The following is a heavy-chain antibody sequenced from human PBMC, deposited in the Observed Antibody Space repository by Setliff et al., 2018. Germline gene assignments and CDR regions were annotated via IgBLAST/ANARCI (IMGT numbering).Heavy chain of an antibody. Sequence: GASVKVSCKASGYTFTSYYMHWVRQAPGQGLEWMGIINPSGGSTSYAQKFQGRVTMTRDTSTSTVYMELSSLRSEDTAVYYCARGRNYNFWSGYYNYYYYGMDVWGQGTTVTSP. V-gene: IGHV1-46*01. CDR3: ARGRNYNFWSGYYNYYYYGMDV. CDR2: INPSGGST. D-gene: IGHD3-3*01. J-gene: IGHJ6*02. CDR1: GYTFTSYY.